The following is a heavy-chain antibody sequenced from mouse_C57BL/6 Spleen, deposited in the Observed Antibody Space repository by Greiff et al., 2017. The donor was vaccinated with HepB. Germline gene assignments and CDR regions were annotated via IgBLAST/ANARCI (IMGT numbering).Heavy chain of an antibody. CDR2: IDPETGGT. Sequence: QVQLQQSGAELVRPGASVTLSCKASGYTFTDYEMHWVKQTPVHGLEWIGAIDPETGGTAYNQKFKGKAILTADKSSSTAYMELRSLTSEDSAVYYCTRGHYGSSYTWFADWGQGTLVTVSA. D-gene: IGHD1-1*01. J-gene: IGHJ3*01. V-gene: IGHV1-15*01. CDR1: GYTFTDYE. CDR3: TRGHYGSSYTWFAD.